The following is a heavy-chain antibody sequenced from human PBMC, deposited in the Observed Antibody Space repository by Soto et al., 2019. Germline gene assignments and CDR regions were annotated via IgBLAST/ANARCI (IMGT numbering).Heavy chain of an antibody. CDR3: ARGGSAYYDSSGYYHFDY. Sequence: ASVKVSCKASGYTFTSYGISWVRQAPGQGLEWMGWISAYNGSTNYAQKLQGRVTMTTDTSTSTAYMELRSLRSDDTAVYYCARGGSAYYDSSGYYHFDYWGQGTLVTVSS. J-gene: IGHJ4*02. CDR2: ISAYNGST. D-gene: IGHD3-22*01. V-gene: IGHV1-18*04. CDR1: GYTFTSYG.